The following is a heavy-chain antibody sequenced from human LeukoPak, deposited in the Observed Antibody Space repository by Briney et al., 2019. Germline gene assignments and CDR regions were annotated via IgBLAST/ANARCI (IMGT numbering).Heavy chain of an antibody. V-gene: IGHV3-23*01. J-gene: IGHJ5*02. Sequence: GGSLRLSCAASGFTFSSYAMSWVRQAPGKGLEGGSSVSGSGGYKYYTGSAKGRFTISRDNSKNTLYPQMSSLRADDTAVYFCTKAESPTATRGNWFDPWGQGTLVTVSS. D-gene: IGHD2-2*01. CDR1: GFTFSSYA. CDR2: VSGSGGYK. CDR3: TKAESPTATRGNWFDP.